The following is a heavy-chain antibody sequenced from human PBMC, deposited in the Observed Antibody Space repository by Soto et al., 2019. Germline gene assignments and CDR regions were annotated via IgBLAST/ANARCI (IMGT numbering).Heavy chain of an antibody. CDR1: GFTFSSYA. D-gene: IGHD5-12*01. CDR2: ISGSGGST. J-gene: IGHJ6*02. Sequence: GGSLRLSCAASGFTFSSYAMSWVRQAPGKGLEWVSAISGSGGSTYYADSVKGRFTISRDNSKNTLYLQMNSLRAEDTAVYYCANTDIVAYYYGMDVWGQGTTVTVSS. CDR3: ANTDIVAYYYGMDV. V-gene: IGHV3-23*01.